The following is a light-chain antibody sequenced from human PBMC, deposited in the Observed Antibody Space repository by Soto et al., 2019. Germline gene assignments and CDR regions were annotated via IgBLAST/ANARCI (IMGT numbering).Light chain of an antibody. CDR3: TVWDDSLRGRL. V-gene: IGLV1-47*01. CDR2: KNN. J-gene: IGLJ2*01. Sequence: QSVLTQPPSASGTPGQRVTISCSGSRSNIATNYVYWYQQLPGTAPKLLIYKNNQRPSGVPDRFSGSKSDTSASLAISALRSEDEADYYCTVWDDSLRGRLFGGGTKVTVL. CDR1: RSNIATNY.